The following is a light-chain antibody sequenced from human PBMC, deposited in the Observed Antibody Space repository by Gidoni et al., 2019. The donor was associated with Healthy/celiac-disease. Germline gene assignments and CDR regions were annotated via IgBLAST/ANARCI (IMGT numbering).Light chain of an antibody. CDR1: SSNIGNNY. CDR2: DNN. Sequence: QSVLTQPPSVSAATGQKVTISCSGSSSNIGNNYVSWYQQLPGTAPKLLIYDNNKRPSGIPARFSGSKSGTSATLGITGLQTGDEADYYCGTWDSSLSAGVFGGGTKLTVL. CDR3: GTWDSSLSAGV. J-gene: IGLJ3*02. V-gene: IGLV1-51*01.